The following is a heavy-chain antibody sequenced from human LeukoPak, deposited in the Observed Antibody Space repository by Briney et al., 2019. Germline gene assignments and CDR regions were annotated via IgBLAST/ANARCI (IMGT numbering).Heavy chain of an antibody. Sequence: ASVKVSCKASGYTFTSYYMHWVRQAPGQGLEWMGIINPSGGSTSYAQKFQGRVTMTRDTSTSTVYMELSSLRSEDTAVYYCAREYCSGGSCYGLDYWGQGTLVNVSS. D-gene: IGHD2-15*01. J-gene: IGHJ4*02. CDR3: AREYCSGGSCYGLDY. CDR2: INPSGGST. CDR1: GYTFTSYY. V-gene: IGHV1-46*01.